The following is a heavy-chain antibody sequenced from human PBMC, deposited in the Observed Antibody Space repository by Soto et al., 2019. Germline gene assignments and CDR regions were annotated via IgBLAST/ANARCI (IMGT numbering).Heavy chain of an antibody. Sequence: CGSLRLSCAASGITFTDAWMSWVRPAPEKGLEWVGRIKSKGSGGTVDYAAPVKARFVISRDGSKNMLFLQVNSLKTEDAAADYCVRTYTGTRARHFHYFWVQGTLVTVS. CDR1: GITFTDAW. J-gene: IGHJ4*02. V-gene: IGHV3-15*01. D-gene: IGHD3-10*01. CDR3: VRTYTGTRARHFHYF. CDR2: IKSKGSGGTV.